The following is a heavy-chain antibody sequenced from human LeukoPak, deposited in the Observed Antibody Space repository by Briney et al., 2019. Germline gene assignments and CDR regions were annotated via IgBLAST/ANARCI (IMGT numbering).Heavy chain of an antibody. Sequence: GGSLRLSCAASGFTFSSYGMHWLRPPPGKGLEWVAVISYDGSNKYYADSVKGRFTISRDNSKNTLYLQMNSLRAEDTAVYYCAKDGGIAVANFDYWGQGTLVTVSS. CDR3: AKDGGIAVANFDY. V-gene: IGHV3-30*18. CDR1: GFTFSSYG. D-gene: IGHD6-19*01. J-gene: IGHJ4*02. CDR2: ISYDGSNK.